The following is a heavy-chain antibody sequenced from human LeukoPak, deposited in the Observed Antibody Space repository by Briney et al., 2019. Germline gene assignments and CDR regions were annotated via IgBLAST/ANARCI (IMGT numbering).Heavy chain of an antibody. Sequence: SETLSLTCTVSGGSISSYYWSWIRQPPGKGLEWIGYIYYSGSTNYNPSLKSRVSISVDTSKNQFSLKLSSVTAADTDVYSCASSTYCSSTSCYKPFDYWGQGTLVTVSS. V-gene: IGHV4-59*01. J-gene: IGHJ4*02. CDR2: IYYSGST. CDR3: ASSTYCSSTSCYKPFDY. D-gene: IGHD2-2*02. CDR1: GGSISSYY.